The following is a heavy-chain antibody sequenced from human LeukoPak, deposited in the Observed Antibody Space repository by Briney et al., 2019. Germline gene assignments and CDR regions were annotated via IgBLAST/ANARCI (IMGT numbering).Heavy chain of an antibody. CDR2: IYYSGST. CDR1: GGSISSSNW. Sequence: SETLSLTCAVSGGSISSSNWWSWVRQPPGKGLEWIGSIYYSGSTYYNPSLKSRVTISVDTSKNQFSLKLSSVTAADTAVYYCARHVGLPLITIFYMDVWGKGTTVTVSS. D-gene: IGHD3-3*01. J-gene: IGHJ6*03. V-gene: IGHV4-39*01. CDR3: ARHVGLPLITIFYMDV.